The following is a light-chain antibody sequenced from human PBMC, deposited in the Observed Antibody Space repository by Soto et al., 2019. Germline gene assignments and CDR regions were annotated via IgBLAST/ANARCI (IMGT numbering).Light chain of an antibody. J-gene: IGKJ5*01. V-gene: IGKV3-20*01. CDR1: QSVSSSY. Sequence: EIVLTQSPGTLSLSPGERATLSCRASQSVSSSYLAWYQQKPGQAPRLLIYGASSTATGIPDRFSGSGSGTDFTLTISRLEPEDFAMYNCQQYGRSPLVTFGQGTRLDIK. CDR3: QQYGRSPLVT. CDR2: GAS.